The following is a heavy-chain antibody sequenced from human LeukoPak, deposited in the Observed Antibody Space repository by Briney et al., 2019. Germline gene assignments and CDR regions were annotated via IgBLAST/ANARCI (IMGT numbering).Heavy chain of an antibody. Sequence: GGSLRLSCAASGFTFSSYAMSWVRQAPGKGLEWVSAISGSGGSTYYADSVKGRFTISRDNSKDTLYLQMNSLRAEDTAVYYCAKLPYYYDSSGYSPIWGQGTMVTVSS. J-gene: IGHJ3*02. CDR2: ISGSGGST. CDR1: GFTFSSYA. V-gene: IGHV3-23*01. CDR3: AKLPYYYDSSGYSPI. D-gene: IGHD3-22*01.